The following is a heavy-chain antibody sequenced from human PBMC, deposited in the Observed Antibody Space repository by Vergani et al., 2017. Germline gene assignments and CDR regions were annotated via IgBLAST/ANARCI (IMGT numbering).Heavy chain of an antibody. Sequence: QMQLVQSGPEVKKPGTSVKVSCKASGFTFTSSAVQWVRQARGQRLEWIGWIVVGSGNTNYAQKFQERVTITRDMSTSTAYMELSSLRAEDTAVYYCARNRITMIVVVARHYYGMDVWGQGTTVTVSS. V-gene: IGHV1-58*01. CDR2: IVVGSGNT. CDR3: ARNRITMIVVVARHYYGMDV. J-gene: IGHJ6*02. D-gene: IGHD3-22*01. CDR1: GFTFTSSA.